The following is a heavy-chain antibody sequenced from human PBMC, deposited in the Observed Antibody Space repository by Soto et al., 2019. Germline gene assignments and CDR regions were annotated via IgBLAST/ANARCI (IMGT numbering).Heavy chain of an antibody. V-gene: IGHV1-3*01. J-gene: IGHJ4*02. CDR3: VRVGGSGWTLDF. CDR1: GNTFTAFA. CDR2: INVGNGDT. D-gene: IGHD6-25*01. Sequence: VHLVQSGAEVKKPGASVKVSCKTSGNTFTAFAVHWVRQASGQRLEWMGWINVGNGDTKSSQNLQGRVTITRDTSASTVYMELSSLRSEDTAVYYCVRVGGSGWTLDFWGQGTLVTVSS.